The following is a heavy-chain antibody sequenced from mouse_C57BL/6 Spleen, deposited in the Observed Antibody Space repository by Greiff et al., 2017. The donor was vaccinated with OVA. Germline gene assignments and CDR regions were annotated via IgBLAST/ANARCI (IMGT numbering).Heavy chain of an antibody. CDR3: AKGDGSSSSYAMDY. Sequence: QVQLKESGPGLVQPSQSLSITCTVSGFSLTSYGVHWVRQSPGKGLEWLGVIWRGGSTDYNAAFMSRLSITKDNSKSQVFFKMNSLQADDTAIYYCAKGDGSSSSYAMDYWGQGTSVTVSS. CDR1: GFSLTSYG. CDR2: IWRGGST. V-gene: IGHV2-5*01. D-gene: IGHD1-1*01. J-gene: IGHJ4*01.